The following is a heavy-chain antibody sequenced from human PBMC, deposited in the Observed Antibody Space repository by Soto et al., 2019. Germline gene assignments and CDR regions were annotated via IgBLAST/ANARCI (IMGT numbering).Heavy chain of an antibody. CDR3: ARGGYDFWSGYSGWFDP. Sequence: QVQLVQSGAEVKKPGASVKVSCKASGYTFTGYYMHWVRQAPGQGLEWMGWINPNSGGTNYAQKLQGWVTMTRDTSISTAYMELSRLRSDDTAVYYGARGGYDFWSGYSGWFDPWGQGTLVTVSS. CDR2: INPNSGGT. CDR1: GYTFTGYY. V-gene: IGHV1-2*04. J-gene: IGHJ5*02. D-gene: IGHD3-3*01.